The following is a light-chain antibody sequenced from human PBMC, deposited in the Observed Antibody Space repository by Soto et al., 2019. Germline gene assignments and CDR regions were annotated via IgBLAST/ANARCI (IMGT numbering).Light chain of an antibody. CDR1: QSVTSSY. Sequence: TQSPGTLSLYPGERATISCIASQSVTSSYLAWYQQKPGQAPRLLIYGASSRATGIPDRFSGSGSGTDFSLTISRLEPEDFAVYYCHQYDNTPQTFGQGTKVDIK. CDR3: HQYDNTPQT. CDR2: GAS. V-gene: IGKV3-20*01. J-gene: IGKJ2*01.